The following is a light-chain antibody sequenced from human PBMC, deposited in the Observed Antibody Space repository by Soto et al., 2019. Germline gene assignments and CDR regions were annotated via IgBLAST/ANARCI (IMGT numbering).Light chain of an antibody. CDR3: QLWGTDIRA. CDR2: VNSDGSY. J-gene: IGLJ3*02. V-gene: IGLV4-69*01. CDR1: SGHTTYV. Sequence: QSVLAQSPSASASLGGSVRLTCTLSSGHTTYVIAWHQQQAEKAPRYLMKVNSDGSYIKGDGIPDRFSGSSSGAERYLTISSLQSEDEGDYYCQLWGTDIRAFGGGTKLTVL.